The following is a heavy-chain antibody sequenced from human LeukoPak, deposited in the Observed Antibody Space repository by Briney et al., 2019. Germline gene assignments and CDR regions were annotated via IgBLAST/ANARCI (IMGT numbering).Heavy chain of an antibody. CDR1: GFTFSSYG. CDR3: ARVNIAAADGFDI. D-gene: IGHD6-6*01. V-gene: IGHV3-30*02. CDR2: IRYDGSNK. J-gene: IGHJ3*02. Sequence: PGGSLRLSCAASGFTFSSYGMHWVRQAPGKGLEWVAFIRYDGSNKYYADSVKGRFTISRDNSKNTLYLQMNSLRAEDTAVYYCARVNIAAADGFDIWGQGTMVTVSS.